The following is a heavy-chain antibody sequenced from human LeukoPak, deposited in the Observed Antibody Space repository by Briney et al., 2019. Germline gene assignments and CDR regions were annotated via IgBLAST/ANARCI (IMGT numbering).Heavy chain of an antibody. Sequence: GEPLKISCAASEFTFSSYGMHWVRQAPGKGLEWVAVIWSDGSNKYYAESVKGRFTISRDNSKNTLYLQMDSLRAEDTAVYYCARRGSGTHCFDYWGQGTLVTVSS. CDR1: EFTFSSYG. D-gene: IGHD3-10*01. V-gene: IGHV3-33*01. CDR2: IWSDGSNK. CDR3: ARRGSGTHCFDY. J-gene: IGHJ4*02.